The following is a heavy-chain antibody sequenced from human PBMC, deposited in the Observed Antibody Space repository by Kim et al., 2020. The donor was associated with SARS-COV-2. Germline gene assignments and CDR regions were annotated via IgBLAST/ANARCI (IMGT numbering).Heavy chain of an antibody. J-gene: IGHJ3*02. CDR1: GYTFTSYG. D-gene: IGHD3-22*01. CDR3: ARDRPMIVVVIADAFDI. Sequence: ASVKVSCKASGYTFTSYGISWVRQAPGQGLEWMGWISAYNGNTNYAQKLQGRVTMTTDTSTSTAYMELRSLRSDDTAVYYCARDRPMIVVVIADAFDIWGQGTMVTVSS. V-gene: IGHV1-18*01. CDR2: ISAYNGNT.